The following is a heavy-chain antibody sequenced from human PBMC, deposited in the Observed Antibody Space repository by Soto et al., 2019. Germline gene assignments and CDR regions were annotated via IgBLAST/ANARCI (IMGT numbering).Heavy chain of an antibody. Sequence: EVQLVESGGGLVQPGGSLRLSCAASGFTFSSYDMHWVRQATGKGLEWVSGIGTAGDTYYPGSVKGRFTISRENAKNSLYIQLNNLRAEATAVYYCARGPYGSGSPIAPYYLDYWGQGTLVTVSS. CDR2: IGTAGDT. D-gene: IGHD3-10*01. CDR1: GFTFSSYD. J-gene: IGHJ4*02. V-gene: IGHV3-13*01. CDR3: ARGPYGSGSPIAPYYLDY.